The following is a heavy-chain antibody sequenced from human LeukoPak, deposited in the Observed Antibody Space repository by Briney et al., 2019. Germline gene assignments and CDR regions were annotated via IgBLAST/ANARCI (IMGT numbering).Heavy chain of an antibody. Sequence: PGGSLRLSCAASGFTFSSYSMNWVRQAPGKGLEWVSYISSSSSTIYYADSVKGRFTISRDNAKNSLYLQMNSLRAEDTAVYYCARGYMAGNYYDSSGPTESGYFDYWGQGTLVTVSS. D-gene: IGHD3-22*01. V-gene: IGHV3-48*04. CDR1: GFTFSSYS. CDR2: ISSSSSTI. CDR3: ARGYMAGNYYDSSGPTESGYFDY. J-gene: IGHJ4*02.